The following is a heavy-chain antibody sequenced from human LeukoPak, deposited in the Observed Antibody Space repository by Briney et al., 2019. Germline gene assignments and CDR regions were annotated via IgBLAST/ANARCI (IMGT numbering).Heavy chain of an antibody. V-gene: IGHV3-30*18. D-gene: IGHD4-17*01. CDR2: ISYDGSNK. CDR3: AKDSAFYGDYPDY. Sequence: GGSLRLSCAASGFTFSSYSMNWVRQAPGKGLEWVAVISYDGSNKYYADSVKGRFTISRDNSKNTLYLQMNSLRAEDTAVYYCAKDSAFYGDYPDYWGQGTLVTVSS. J-gene: IGHJ4*02. CDR1: GFTFSSYS.